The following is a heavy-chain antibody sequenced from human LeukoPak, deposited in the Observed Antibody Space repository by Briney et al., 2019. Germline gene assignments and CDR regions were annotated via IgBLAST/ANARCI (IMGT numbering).Heavy chain of an antibody. J-gene: IGHJ3*02. D-gene: IGHD1-26*01. CDR2: FYYTGST. Sequence: SETLSLTCTVSGGSISSNGYYWGWIRQPPGKGLEWIGSFYYTGSTFYSPSLKSRVTISVDTSKNQFSLKLSSVTAADTAVYYCARRSGTYHAFNIWGQGTMVTVSS. V-gene: IGHV4-39*01. CDR1: GGSISSNGYY. CDR3: ARRSGTYHAFNI.